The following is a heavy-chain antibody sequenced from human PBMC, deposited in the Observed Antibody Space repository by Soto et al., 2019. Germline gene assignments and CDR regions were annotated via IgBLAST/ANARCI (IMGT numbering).Heavy chain of an antibody. V-gene: IGHV3-33*01. Sequence: GGSLRLSCAASGFTFSSYGMHWVRQAPGKGLEWVAVIWYDGSNKYYADSVKGRFTISRDNSKNTLYLQMNSLRAEDTAVYYCARDGIAAAGTFDYWGQGTLVTVSS. CDR2: IWYDGSNK. CDR1: GFTFSSYG. CDR3: ARDGIAAAGTFDY. D-gene: IGHD6-13*01. J-gene: IGHJ4*02.